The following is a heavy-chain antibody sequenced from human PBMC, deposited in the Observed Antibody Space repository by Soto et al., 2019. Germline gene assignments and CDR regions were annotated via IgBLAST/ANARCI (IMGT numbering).Heavy chain of an antibody. CDR3: AREIFAARMWFAP. CDR1: GGSISSGGYY. CDR2: IYYSGST. V-gene: IGHV4-31*03. J-gene: IGHJ5*02. Sequence: SETLSLTCTVSGGSISSGGYYWSWIRQHPGKGLEWIGYIYYSGSTYYNPSLKSRVTISVDTSKNQFSLKLSSVTAADTAVYYCAREIFAARMWFAPWGQGTLVTVSS. D-gene: IGHD6-6*01.